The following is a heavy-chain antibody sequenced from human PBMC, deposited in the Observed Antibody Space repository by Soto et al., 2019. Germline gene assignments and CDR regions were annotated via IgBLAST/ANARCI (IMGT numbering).Heavy chain of an antibody. CDR3: ARGAYFDY. Sequence: GGSLRLSCAASGFTFSSSWMHWVCQAPEKGLEWVADIKCGGSEKYYVDSVKGRLTISRDNSKNTLYLQMNSLRAEDTAVYYCARGAYFDYWGQGTLVTVSS. D-gene: IGHD1-26*01. CDR1: GFTFSSSW. CDR2: IKCGGSEK. V-gene: IGHV3-7*01. J-gene: IGHJ4*02.